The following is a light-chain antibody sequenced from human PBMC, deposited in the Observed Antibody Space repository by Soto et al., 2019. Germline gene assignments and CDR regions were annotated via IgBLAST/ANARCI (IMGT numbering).Light chain of an antibody. CDR3: QQRTNWPLTT. CDR2: DAS. V-gene: IGKV3-11*01. J-gene: IGKJ1*01. CDR1: QSVSNF. Sequence: DIVLTQSPATLSLSPGGRATLSGRASQSVSNFLAWYQKKPGQAPWLIXYDASNRATGIPARFSGSGSGTDFTLTIRSLEPEDFATYYCQQRTNWPLTTFCHGTKVDIK.